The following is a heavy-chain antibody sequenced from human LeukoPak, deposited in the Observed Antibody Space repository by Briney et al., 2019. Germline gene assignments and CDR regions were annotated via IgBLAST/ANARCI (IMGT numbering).Heavy chain of an antibody. CDR3: ARVRYNWNDETSFFDY. V-gene: IGHV1-2*02. CDR1: GYTFTGYY. CDR2: INPNSGGT. D-gene: IGHD1-1*01. Sequence: GASVKVSCKASGYTFTGYYMHWVRQAPGQGLEWMGWINPNSGGTNYAQKFQGRVTMTRDTSISTAYMELSRLRSDDTAVYYCARVRYNWNDETSFFDYWGQGTLVTVSS. J-gene: IGHJ4*02.